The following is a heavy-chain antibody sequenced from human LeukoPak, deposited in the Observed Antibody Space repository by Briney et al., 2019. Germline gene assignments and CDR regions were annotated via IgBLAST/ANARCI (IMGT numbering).Heavy chain of an antibody. J-gene: IGHJ6*03. CDR2: INHSGST. CDR3: ARHGPYCSSTSCRYMDV. V-gene: IGHV4-34*01. CDR1: GGSISTYY. D-gene: IGHD2-2*01. Sequence: SETLSLTCTVSGGSISTYYWSWIRQPPGKGLEWIGEINHSGSTNYNPSLKSRVTISVDTSKNQFSLKLSSVTAADTAVYYCARHGPYCSSTSCRYMDVWGKGATVTVSS.